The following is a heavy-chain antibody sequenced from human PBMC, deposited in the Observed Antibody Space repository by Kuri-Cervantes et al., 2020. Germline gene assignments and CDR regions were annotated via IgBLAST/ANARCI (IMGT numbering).Heavy chain of an antibody. D-gene: IGHD2-2*02. V-gene: IGHV3-7*01. Sequence: GGSLRLSCAASGFTFSSYWMSWVRQAPGKGLERVANIKQDGSEKYYVDSVKGRFTISRDNAKNSLYLQMNSLRAEDTAVYYCASSRDCSSTSCYIFPDYYYYYGMDAWGQGTTVTVSS. CDR3: ASSRDCSSTSCYIFPDYYYYYGMDA. J-gene: IGHJ6*02. CDR1: GFTFSSYW. CDR2: IKQDGSEK.